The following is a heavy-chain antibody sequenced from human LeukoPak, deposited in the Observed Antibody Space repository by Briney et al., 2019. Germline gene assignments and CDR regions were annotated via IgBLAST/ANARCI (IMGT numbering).Heavy chain of an antibody. CDR1: GYSISSGYY. CDR2: IYHSGST. CDR3: ARDRGVGYPDY. Sequence: SETLSLTCTVSGYSISSGYYWGWIRQPPGKGLEWIGSIYHSGSTYYNPSLKSRVTISVDTSKNQFSLKLSSVTAADTAVYYCARDRGVGYPDYWGQGALVTVSS. V-gene: IGHV4-38-2*02. D-gene: IGHD1-26*01. J-gene: IGHJ4*02.